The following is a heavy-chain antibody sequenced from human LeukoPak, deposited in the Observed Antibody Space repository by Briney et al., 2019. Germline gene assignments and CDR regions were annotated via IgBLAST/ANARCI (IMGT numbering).Heavy chain of an antibody. D-gene: IGHD2-15*01. Sequence: PSETLSLTCAVYGGSFSGYYWSWIRQPPGKGLEWIGYIYYSGSTNYNPSLKSRVTISVDTSQNQFSLKLSSVTAADTAVYYCARRYCSGGSCPPRPYYYYYMDVWGKGTTVTVSS. CDR1: GGSFSGYY. J-gene: IGHJ6*03. V-gene: IGHV4-59*08. CDR2: IYYSGST. CDR3: ARRYCSGGSCPPRPYYYYYMDV.